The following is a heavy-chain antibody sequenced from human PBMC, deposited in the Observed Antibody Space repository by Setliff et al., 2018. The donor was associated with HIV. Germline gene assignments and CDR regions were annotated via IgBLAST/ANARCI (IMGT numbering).Heavy chain of an antibody. V-gene: IGHV1-2*02. Sequence: GASVKVSCKASGYTFTGYYMHWVRQAPGQGLEWMGWINPHSGDTNYAQKFQDRVTMTRDTSVNIAYMQLSRLRSDDTAVYYCARAPTLFGVEYHYYFGMDVWGQGTTVTVSS. CDR3: ARAPTLFGVEYHYYFGMDV. D-gene: IGHD3-3*01. J-gene: IGHJ6*02. CDR1: GYTFTGYY. CDR2: INPHSGDT.